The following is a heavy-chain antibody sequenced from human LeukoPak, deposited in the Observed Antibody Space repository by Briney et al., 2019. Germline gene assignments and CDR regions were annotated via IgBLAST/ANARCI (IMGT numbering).Heavy chain of an antibody. CDR2: IYSSGNT. CDR3: ARQTGSGLFILP. V-gene: IGHV4-59*04. D-gene: IGHD3/OR15-3a*01. Sequence: PGGSLRLSCAASGFTFSSYSMNWVRQAPGKGLEWIGNIYSSGNTYYNASLKSRVTMYIDTSKNQFSLRLTSVTAADTAVYYCARQTGSGLFILPGGQGTLVTVSS. CDR1: GFTFSSYSMN. J-gene: IGHJ4*02.